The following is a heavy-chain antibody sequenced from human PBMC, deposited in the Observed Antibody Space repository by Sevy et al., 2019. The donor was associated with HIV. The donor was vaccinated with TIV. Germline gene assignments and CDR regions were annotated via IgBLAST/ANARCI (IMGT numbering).Heavy chain of an antibody. J-gene: IGHJ4*02. CDR2: IMPGRIT. V-gene: IGHV4-34*01. CDR3: ARGQWEHPF. CDR1: GGSFSGYY. Sequence: SETLSLTCAVYGGSFSGYYWTWIRQPPGKGLEWIGEIMPGRITNYNPSLKSRVTISIDTSKNQFSLKVKSVTAADTAIYYCARGQWEHPFWGQGTQVTVSS. D-gene: IGHD1-26*01.